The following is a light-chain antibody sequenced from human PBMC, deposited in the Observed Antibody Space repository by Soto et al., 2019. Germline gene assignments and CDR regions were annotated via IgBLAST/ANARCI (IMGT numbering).Light chain of an antibody. CDR1: QSVSGW. CDR3: QQYEIYPWT. J-gene: IGKJ1*01. Sequence: DIQMTQSPSTLSASVGDRLTITCRASQSVSGWLAWYQQKPGKAPNLLTYAASNLESGVPSRFSGSGSGTDFALTISSLQPDDFATYYCQQYEIYPWTFGQGTKVEIK. CDR2: AAS. V-gene: IGKV1-5*01.